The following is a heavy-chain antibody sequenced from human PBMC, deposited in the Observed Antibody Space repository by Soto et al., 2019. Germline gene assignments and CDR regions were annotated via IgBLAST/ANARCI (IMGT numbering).Heavy chain of an antibody. D-gene: IGHD5-18*01. CDR3: ARGGPYNYGPRGSRVADF. CDR2: ITWNSRVL. Sequence: EVQLVESGGRLVQPGRSLRLSCVGTGLNFDDFAMHWVRQAPGKGLEWVSGITWNSRVLAYADSVKGRFTISRDNAKNTLSLQMSSLRVEDTAMYYCARGGPYNYGPRGSRVADFWGQGTLVTVSS. CDR1: GLNFDDFA. V-gene: IGHV3-9*01. J-gene: IGHJ4*02.